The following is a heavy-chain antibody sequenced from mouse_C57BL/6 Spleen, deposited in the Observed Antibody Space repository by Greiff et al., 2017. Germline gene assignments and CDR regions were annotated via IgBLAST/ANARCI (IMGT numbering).Heavy chain of an antibody. J-gene: IGHJ1*03. D-gene: IGHD1-1*01. CDR2: IYPGDGDT. Sequence: VQLQQSGPELVKPGASVKISCKASGYAFSSSWMNWVKQRPGKGLEWIGRIYPGDGDTNYNGKFKGKATLTVDKSSSPAYMQLSSLTSEDSAVYLCARVWGYYGISFLYFDVWGTGTTVTVSS. CDR3: ARVWGYYGISFLYFDV. CDR1: GYAFSSSW. V-gene: IGHV1-82*01.